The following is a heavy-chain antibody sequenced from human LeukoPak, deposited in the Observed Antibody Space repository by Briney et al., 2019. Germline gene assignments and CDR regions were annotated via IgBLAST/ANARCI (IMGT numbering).Heavy chain of an antibody. V-gene: IGHV3-30-3*01. D-gene: IGHD2-2*01. Sequence: GGSLRHSCAASGFTFSSYAMSWVRQAPGKGLEWVAVISYGGSNKYYADSVKGRFTISRDNSKNTLYLQMNSLRAEDTAVYYCARDSGSSDYFDYWGQGTLVTVSS. CDR1: GFTFSSYA. CDR3: ARDSGSSDYFDY. J-gene: IGHJ4*02. CDR2: ISYGGSNK.